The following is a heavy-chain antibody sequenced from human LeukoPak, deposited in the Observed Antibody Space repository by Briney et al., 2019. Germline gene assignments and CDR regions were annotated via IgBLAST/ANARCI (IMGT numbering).Heavy chain of an antibody. CDR3: ARGGGDELIGVFQH. CDR2: FHSSWGT. J-gene: IGHJ1*01. V-gene: IGHV4-4*07. CDR1: GGSISSYY. Sequence: SETLSLTCTVSGGSISSYYWSWLRQPPGKGLEWIGRFHSSWGTSSSPSLKTRVTVSFDTSKNQFSLKLTSVTAADTAVYYWARGGGDELIGVFQHWGQGTLVTVSS. D-gene: IGHD2-21*01.